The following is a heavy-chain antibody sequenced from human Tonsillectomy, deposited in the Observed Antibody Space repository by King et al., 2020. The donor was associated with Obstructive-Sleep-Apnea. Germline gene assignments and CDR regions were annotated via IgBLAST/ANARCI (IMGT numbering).Heavy chain of an antibody. CDR2: ISSSSNYI. CDR3: ASMTTVKFLSDY. CDR1: GFTFRSYS. J-gene: IGHJ4*02. D-gene: IGHD4-17*01. Sequence: VQLVESGGGLVKPGGSLRLSCAASGFTFRSYSMNWVRQAPGKGRGWVSSISSSSNYIFYADSVKGRFTISRDNAKNSLYLQMNSLRAEDTAVYYCASMTTVKFLSDYWGQGTLVTVSS. V-gene: IGHV3-21*01.